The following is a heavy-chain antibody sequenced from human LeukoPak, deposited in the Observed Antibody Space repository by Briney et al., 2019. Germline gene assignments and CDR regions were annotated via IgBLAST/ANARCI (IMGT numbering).Heavy chain of an antibody. CDR3: ARTYSSGWAFFDY. Sequence: GESLKISCKASGYSFTRYWISWVRQMPGKGLEWMGRIDPSDSYTNYSPSFQGHVTISADKSIRTAYLQWRSLKASDTAIYYCARTYSSGWAFFDYWGQGNMVTVSS. V-gene: IGHV5-10-1*01. J-gene: IGHJ4*02. D-gene: IGHD6-19*01. CDR2: IDPSDSYT. CDR1: GYSFTRYW.